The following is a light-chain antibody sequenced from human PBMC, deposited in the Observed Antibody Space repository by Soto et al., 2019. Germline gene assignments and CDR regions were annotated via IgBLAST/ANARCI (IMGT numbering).Light chain of an antibody. J-gene: IGKJ4*01. CDR3: QERSNWPPLT. CDR1: QSVSSY. CDR2: DAS. Sequence: EIVLTQSPATLSLSPGERATLSCRASQSVSSYLAWYQQKPGQAPRLLIYDASNRATGIPARFSGSGSGTDVTLTISSIEPEDFAVYYCQERSNWPPLTFGGGTKVVIK. V-gene: IGKV3-11*01.